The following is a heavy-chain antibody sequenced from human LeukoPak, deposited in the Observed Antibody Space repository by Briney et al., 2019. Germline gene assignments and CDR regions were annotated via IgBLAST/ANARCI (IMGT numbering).Heavy chain of an antibody. CDR2: IYYSGST. CDR3: ARRRRGIGCSGGSCYYFDY. CDR1: GGSISSYY. V-gene: IGHV4-59*08. Sequence: PSETLSLTCTVSGGSISSYYWSWIRQPPGEGLEGIGYIYYSGSTNYNPSLKRRVTISVAPAQNQFARTLGRVTAADTAVYYCARRRRGIGCSGGSCYYFDYWGQGTLVTVSS. D-gene: IGHD2-15*01. J-gene: IGHJ4*02.